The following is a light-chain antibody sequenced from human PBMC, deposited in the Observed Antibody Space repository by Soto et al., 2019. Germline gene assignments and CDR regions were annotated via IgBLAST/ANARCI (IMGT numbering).Light chain of an antibody. J-gene: IGKJ2*01. CDR3: QQYGTSPDT. CDR2: GAS. V-gene: IGKV3-20*01. Sequence: EIVLAQSPGTLSLSPGERATLSCRASESVSSSFLDWYQQKPGQAPRLLIYGASSRATGIPDRFSGSGSGTDFILTISRLEPEDFAVYYCQQYGTSPDTFGQGTKLEIK. CDR1: ESVSSSF.